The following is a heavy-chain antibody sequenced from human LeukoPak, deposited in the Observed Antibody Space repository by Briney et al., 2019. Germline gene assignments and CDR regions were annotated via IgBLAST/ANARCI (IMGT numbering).Heavy chain of an antibody. D-gene: IGHD3-3*01. V-gene: IGHV4-39*01. CDR2: VYYSGST. CDR3: ARGPYDFWSGYPNWFDP. CDR1: GGSVSSHRYY. J-gene: IGHJ5*02. Sequence: SETLSLTCTVSGGSVSSHRYYWGWLRQPPGKGLEWIGSVYYSGSTYYDPSLKSRVVISVDTSKNQFSLKLSSVTAADTAVYYCARGPYDFWSGYPNWFDPWGQGTLVTVSS.